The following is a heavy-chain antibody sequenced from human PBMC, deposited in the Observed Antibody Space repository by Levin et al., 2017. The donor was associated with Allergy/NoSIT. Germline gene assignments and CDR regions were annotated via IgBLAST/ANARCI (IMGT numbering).Heavy chain of an antibody. Sequence: PGGSLRLSCAAPGFTFNNYAMSWVRQAPGKGLEWVSTITGSGDNTYSADSVRGRFTISRDNSKNTLYLRVNSLRAEDTAVYYCAKGRYGPDYWGQGTLVTVSS. CDR2: ITGSGDNT. J-gene: IGHJ4*02. CDR3: AKGRYGPDY. D-gene: IGHD4-17*01. V-gene: IGHV3-23*01. CDR1: GFTFNNYA.